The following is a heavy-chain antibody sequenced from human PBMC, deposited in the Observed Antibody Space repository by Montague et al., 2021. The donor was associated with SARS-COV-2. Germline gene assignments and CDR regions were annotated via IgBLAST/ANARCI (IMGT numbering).Heavy chain of an antibody. V-gene: IGHV4-59*12. Sequence: SETLSLTCTASGGSLDNYFWSWIRQPPGKGLEWVGYISDSGSTKYNPSLQSRVTISVDTARNQFSLKLLSVAAAGTAYYYCARVDSSGPVEYWGQGILVSVSS. CDR2: ISDSGST. CDR3: ARVDSSGPVEY. D-gene: IGHD3-22*01. J-gene: IGHJ4*02. CDR1: GGSLDNYF.